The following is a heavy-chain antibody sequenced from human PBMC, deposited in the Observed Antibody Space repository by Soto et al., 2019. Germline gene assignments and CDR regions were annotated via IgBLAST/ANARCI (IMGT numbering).Heavy chain of an antibody. V-gene: IGHV3-30*18. Sequence: GGSLRLSCAASGFTFSSYGMHWVRQAPGKGLEWVAVISYDGSNKYYADSVKGRFTISRDNSKNTLYLQMNSLRAEDTAVHYCAKALSGEARNYWGQGT. CDR3: AKALSGEARNY. CDR2: ISYDGSNK. J-gene: IGHJ4*02. CDR1: GFTFSSYG. D-gene: IGHD3-3*01.